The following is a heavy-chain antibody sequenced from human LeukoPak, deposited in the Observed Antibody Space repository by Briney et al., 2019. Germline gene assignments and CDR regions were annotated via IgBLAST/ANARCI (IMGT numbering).Heavy chain of an antibody. Sequence: SVKVSCKASGFTFTSSAVQWVRQARGQRLEWIGWIVVGSGNTNYAQKFQERVTITRDMSTSTAYMELSSLRSEDTAVYYCARGLTYNYYDSSGHNDYWGQGTLVTVSS. J-gene: IGHJ4*02. CDR2: IVVGSGNT. D-gene: IGHD3-22*01. CDR3: ARGLTYNYYDSSGHNDY. V-gene: IGHV1-58*01. CDR1: GFTFTSSA.